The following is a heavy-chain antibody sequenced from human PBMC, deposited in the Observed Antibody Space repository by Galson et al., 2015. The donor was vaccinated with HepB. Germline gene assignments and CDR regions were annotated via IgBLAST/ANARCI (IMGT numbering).Heavy chain of an antibody. J-gene: IGHJ4*02. Sequence: QVQLQESGPGLVKPSETLSLTCTVSGGSISSYYWSWIRQPPGKGLEWIGYIYYSGSTNYNPSLESRLTISVDTSKKQFSLKLSSVTAADTAVYYCARWGRDYFDPSGLDYWGQGTLVTVSS. CDR2: IYYSGST. V-gene: IGHV4-59*08. D-gene: IGHD2/OR15-2a*01. CDR1: GGSISSYY. CDR3: ARWGRDYFDPSGLDY.